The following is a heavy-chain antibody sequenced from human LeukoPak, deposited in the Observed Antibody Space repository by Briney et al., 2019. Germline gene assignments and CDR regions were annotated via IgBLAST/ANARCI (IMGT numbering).Heavy chain of an antibody. D-gene: IGHD2-21*02. Sequence: PGRSLRLSCAAPGFTFSSYAMNWVRQAPGKGLEWVAVISYDGFKKDFADSVKGRFTISRDNSKNTLYLQMNSLRADDKAVYYCATCLGDRYRGGDCYSGLCAFDIWGQGTMVTVSS. V-gene: IGHV3-30-3*01. CDR1: GFTFSSYA. J-gene: IGHJ3*02. CDR3: ATCLGDRYRGGDCYSGLCAFDI. CDR2: ISYDGFKK.